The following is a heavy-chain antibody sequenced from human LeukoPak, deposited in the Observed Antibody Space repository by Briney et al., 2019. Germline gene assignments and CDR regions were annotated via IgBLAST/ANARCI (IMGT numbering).Heavy chain of an antibody. CDR2: IIPIFGTA. J-gene: IGHJ4*02. CDR3: ARGEVGLEWLPQHFDY. V-gene: IGHV1-69*13. CDR1: GGTFSSYA. D-gene: IGHD3-3*01. Sequence: SVKVSCKASGGTFSSYAISWVRQAPGQGLEWMGGIIPIFGTANYAQKFQGRVTITADESTSTAYMELSSLRSEDTAVYYCARGEVGLEWLPQHFDYWGQGTLVTVSS.